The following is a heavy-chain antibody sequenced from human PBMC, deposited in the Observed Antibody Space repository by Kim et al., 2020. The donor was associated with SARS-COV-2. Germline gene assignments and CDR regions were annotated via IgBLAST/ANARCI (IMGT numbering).Heavy chain of an antibody. Sequence: GGSLRLSCAASGFTVSSNYMSWVRQAPGKGLAWVSVIYSGGSTYYADSVKGRFTISRDNSKNTLYLQLNSLGAEDTAGYYCARGVVLGSNYLDYWGQGTLVTVYS. D-gene: IGHD2-15*01. V-gene: IGHV3-66*01. J-gene: IGHJ4*02. CDR3: ARGVVLGSNYLDY. CDR2: IYSGGST. CDR1: GFTVSSNY.